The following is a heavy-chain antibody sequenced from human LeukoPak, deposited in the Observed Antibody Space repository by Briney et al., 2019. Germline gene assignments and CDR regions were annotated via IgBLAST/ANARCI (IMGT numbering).Heavy chain of an antibody. V-gene: IGHV1-2*02. CDR3: ARLVTTVTYFDY. J-gene: IGHJ4*02. CDR1: GYTFTGYY. D-gene: IGHD4-11*01. Sequence: ASVKVSCKASGYTFTGYYMHWVRQAPGQGLEWMGWINPNSGGTNYAQKFQGRVTMTRDTSISTAYMELSRLRSDDTAVYYCARLVTTVTYFDYWGQGTLVTVSS. CDR2: INPNSGGT.